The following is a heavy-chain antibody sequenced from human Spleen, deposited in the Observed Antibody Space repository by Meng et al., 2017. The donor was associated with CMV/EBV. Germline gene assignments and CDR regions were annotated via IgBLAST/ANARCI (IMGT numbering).Heavy chain of an antibody. D-gene: IGHD3-22*01. CDR3: AKDDDSAGYYYAYY. J-gene: IGHJ4*02. CDR1: GFMFDDYS. V-gene: IGHV3-30*02. CDR2: VRNDGSKK. Sequence: GESLKISCAVSGFMFDDYSMHWVRQAPGKGLEWVAFVRNDGSKKHYADSVKGRFTISRDNSKNTLYLQMNSLRSEDTAVYYCAKDDDSAGYYYAYYWGQGTLVTVSS.